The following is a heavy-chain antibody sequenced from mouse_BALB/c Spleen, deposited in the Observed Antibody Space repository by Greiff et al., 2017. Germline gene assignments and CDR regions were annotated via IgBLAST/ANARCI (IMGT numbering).Heavy chain of an antibody. CDR1: GFTFSNYW. J-gene: IGHJ4*01. CDR2: IRLKSNNYST. CDR3: TAYDYGAMDY. Sequence: EVKVEESGGGLVQPGGSLKLSCVASGFTFSNYWLTWVRQSPEKGLEWVAEIRLKSNNYSTHYAESVKGRFTISRDDSKSRVYLQMNNLRDEDTGIYYCTAYDYGAMDYWGQGTSVTVSS. D-gene: IGHD2-10*02. V-gene: IGHV6-6*02.